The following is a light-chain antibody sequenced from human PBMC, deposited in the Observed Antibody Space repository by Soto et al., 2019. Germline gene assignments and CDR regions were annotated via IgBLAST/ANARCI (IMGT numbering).Light chain of an antibody. CDR3: SSYTSTSTPWV. J-gene: IGLJ3*02. CDR1: SSDVGAYKF. V-gene: IGLV2-14*01. CDR2: EVS. Sequence: QSALTQPASVSGSPGQSITIFCSGTSSDVGAYKFVSWYRHHPGKAPQVMIYEVSHRPSGVSNRFSGSKSGNTASLTISGLQTEDEGDYYCSSYTSTSTPWVFGGGTKLTVL.